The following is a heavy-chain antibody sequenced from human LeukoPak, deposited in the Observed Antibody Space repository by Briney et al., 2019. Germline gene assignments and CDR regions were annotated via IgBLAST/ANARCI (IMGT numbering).Heavy chain of an antibody. CDR2: ISAYNGNT. CDR3: ARDRHYDFWSGYDFDY. J-gene: IGHJ4*02. D-gene: IGHD3-3*01. CDR1: GYTFSTYP. Sequence: GASVKVSCKASGYTFSTYPMNWVRQAPGQGLEWMGWISAYNGNTNYAQKLQGRVTMTTDTSTSTAYMELRSLRSDDTAVYYCARDRHYDFWSGYDFDYWGQGTLVTVPS. V-gene: IGHV1-18*01.